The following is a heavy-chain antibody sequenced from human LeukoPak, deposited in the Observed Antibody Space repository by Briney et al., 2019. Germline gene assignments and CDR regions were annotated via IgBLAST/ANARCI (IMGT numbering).Heavy chain of an antibody. V-gene: IGHV3-21*01. J-gene: IGHJ6*03. CDR1: GFTFSSYS. CDR3: ARVDTAMVGYYYYYMDV. CDR2: ISSSSSYI. Sequence: GGSLRLSCAASGFTFSSYSMNWVRQAPGKGLDWVSSISSSSSYIYYADSVKGRFTISRDNAKNSLYLQMNSLRAEDTAVYYCARVDTAMVGYYYYYMDVWGKGTTVTVSS. D-gene: IGHD5-18*01.